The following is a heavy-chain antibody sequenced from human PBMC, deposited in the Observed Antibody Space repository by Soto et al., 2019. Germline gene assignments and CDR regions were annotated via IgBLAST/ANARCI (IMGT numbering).Heavy chain of an antibody. D-gene: IGHD6-13*01. CDR3: ARAAAYFSHYYYAMDV. V-gene: IGHV3-30-3*01. J-gene: IGHJ6*02. CDR1: RFTFSSYA. Sequence: QVQLVESGGGVVQPGKSLRLSCAASRFTFSSYAMDWVRQAPGKGLEWVAVISHDGSEKYYGDSVKGRFTISRDNPKNTVYLQMNSLRPEDTAVYYCARAAAYFSHYYYAMDVWGQGTAVTVSS. CDR2: ISHDGSEK.